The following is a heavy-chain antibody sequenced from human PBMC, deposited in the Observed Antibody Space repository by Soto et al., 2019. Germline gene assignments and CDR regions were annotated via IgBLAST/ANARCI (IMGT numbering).Heavy chain of an antibody. V-gene: IGHV3-9*01. Sequence: EVQLVESGGGLVQPGRSLRLSCAASGLTFDDYAMHWVRQAPGKGLEWVSGISWNSGSIGYADSVKGRFTISRDNAKNSLDLQMNSLRAEDTALYYCAKGTTVTTLVVSWFDPWGQGTLVTVSS. CDR3: AKGTTVTTLVVSWFDP. D-gene: IGHD4-4*01. J-gene: IGHJ5*02. CDR2: ISWNSGSI. CDR1: GLTFDDYA.